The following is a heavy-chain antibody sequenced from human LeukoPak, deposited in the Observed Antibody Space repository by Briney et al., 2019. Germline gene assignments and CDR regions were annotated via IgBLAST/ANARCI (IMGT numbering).Heavy chain of an antibody. V-gene: IGHV3-74*01. J-gene: IGHJ4*02. Sequence: GGSLRLSCAASGFTFSNYWMHWIRQVPGKGLVWVSHIKYDGSATNYADSVKGRFTISRDNAKNTLYLQMNSLRAEDTAVYYCVSGSLQSGYNFDYWGQGALVTFSS. CDR1: GFTFSNYW. D-gene: IGHD3-3*01. CDR2: IKYDGSAT. CDR3: VSGSLQSGYNFDY.